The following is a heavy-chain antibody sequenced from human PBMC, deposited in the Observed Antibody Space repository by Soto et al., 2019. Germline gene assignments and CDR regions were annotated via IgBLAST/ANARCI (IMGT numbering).Heavy chain of an antibody. V-gene: IGHV3-30*18. J-gene: IGHJ6*02. CDR1: GFTFSSYG. CDR2: ISYDGSNK. Sequence: QVQLVESGGGVVQPGRSLRLSCAASGFTFSSYGMHWVRQAPGKGLEWVAVISYDGSNKYYADSVKGRFTISRDNSKNTLYLQMNSLRAEDTAVYYCAKDRALELPSYYGMDVWGQGTTVTVSS. CDR3: AKDRALELPSYYGMDV. D-gene: IGHD1-7*01.